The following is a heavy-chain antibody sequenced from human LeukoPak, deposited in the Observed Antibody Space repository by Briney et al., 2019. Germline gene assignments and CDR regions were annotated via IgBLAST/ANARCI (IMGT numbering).Heavy chain of an antibody. Sequence: PGGSLRLSCAASGFTFSTYNMNWVRQAPGKGLEWVSSISSSSSYIYYADSVKGRFTISRDNAKNSLYLQMNSLRAEDTAVYYCARDYCSSTSCYAFFWSWGQGTLVTVSS. CDR3: ARDYCSSTSCYAFFWS. CDR2: ISSSSSYI. J-gene: IGHJ4*02. D-gene: IGHD2-2*01. V-gene: IGHV3-21*01. CDR1: GFTFSTYN.